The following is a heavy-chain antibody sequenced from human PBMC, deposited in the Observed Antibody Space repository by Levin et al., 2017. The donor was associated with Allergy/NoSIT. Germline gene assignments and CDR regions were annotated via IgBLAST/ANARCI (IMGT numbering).Heavy chain of an antibody. CDR3: TKGGGGKFDY. D-gene: IGHD3-16*01. V-gene: IGHV4-4*01. J-gene: IGHJ4*02. CDR1: GGSFSSGNW. Sequence: KAGGSLRLSCAVSGGSFSSGNWWSWVRQSPGKGLEWIAEIDHSGTTYYNSALQNRVTISVDKSKSQFSLNLSSVTAADTAVYFCTKGGGGKFDYWGQGTLVTVSS. CDR2: IDHSGTT.